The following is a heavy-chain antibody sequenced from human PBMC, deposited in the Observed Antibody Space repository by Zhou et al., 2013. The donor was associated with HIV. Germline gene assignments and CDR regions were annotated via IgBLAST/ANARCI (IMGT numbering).Heavy chain of an antibody. V-gene: IGHV1-2*02. Sequence: VQLVQSGAELKKPGASVKVSCKASKYIFTAYYLHWIRQAPGQGLEWMGWINPSNGGTNFAQKFQGRVTMTKDTSIGTVYMEISRLTSDDTAVYYCARDRHFLXGSPNLRASESLEYWGQGTLVTVSS. CDR2: INPSNGGT. CDR1: KYIFTAYY. CDR3: ARDRHFLXGSPNLRASESLEY. J-gene: IGHJ4*02. D-gene: IGHD3-3*02.